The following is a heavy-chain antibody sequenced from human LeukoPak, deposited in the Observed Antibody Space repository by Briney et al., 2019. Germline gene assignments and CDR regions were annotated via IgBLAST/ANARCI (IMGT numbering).Heavy chain of an antibody. CDR1: GIAFSNSA. D-gene: IGHD5-24*01. J-gene: IGHJ3*02. V-gene: IGHV3-23*01. CDR2: ITKSGDQT. CDR3: VKSAGKDGYRDVFDI. Sequence: PGGSLRLSCVPSGIAFSNSALSWVRQAPGKGLEWVSTITKSGDQTYYADSVKGRFTISRDISKNTLYLQMNSLRAEDTAVYHCVKSAGKDGYRDVFDIWGQGTVVTVSS.